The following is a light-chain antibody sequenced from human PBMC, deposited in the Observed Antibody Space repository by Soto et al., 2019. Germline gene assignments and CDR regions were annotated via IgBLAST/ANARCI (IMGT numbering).Light chain of an antibody. J-gene: IGKJ1*01. V-gene: IGKV1-5*01. Sequence: DIQMTQSPSTLSASVGDRVTITCRASQGIDGFLAWYQQKPGKAPRLVIYDASALRNGVPLRFSGSGSGTEFTLTISSLQPDDFATYYCQQYYYYWTFVQGTEVEIK. CDR3: QQYYYYWT. CDR2: DAS. CDR1: QGIDGF.